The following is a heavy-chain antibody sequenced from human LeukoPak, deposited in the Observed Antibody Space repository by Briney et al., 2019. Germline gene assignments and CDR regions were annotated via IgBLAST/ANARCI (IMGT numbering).Heavy chain of an antibody. J-gene: IGHJ4*02. D-gene: IGHD7-27*01. CDR1: GFTFSTYW. CDR2: INSDGSII. CDR3: ARDRSGEVDY. V-gene: IGHV3-74*01. Sequence: GGSLRLSCAASGFTFSTYWMHWVRQAPGKGLVWVSRINSDGSIIHYADSVKGRFTISRDNAQNTLYLQMNSLRAEDTAVYYCARDRSGEVDYWGQGTLVTVSS.